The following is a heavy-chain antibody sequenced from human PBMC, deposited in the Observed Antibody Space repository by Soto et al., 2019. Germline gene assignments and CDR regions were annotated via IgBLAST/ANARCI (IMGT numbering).Heavy chain of an antibody. J-gene: IGHJ5*02. V-gene: IGHV4-59*01. CDR2: IYYSGST. CDR3: ARAPGFGVVIMGWSDP. Sequence: QVQLQESGPGLVKPSETLSLTCTVSGGSISSYYWSWIRQPPGKGLEWIGYIYYSGSTNYNPSLKSRVTISVDTSKNQFSLKLSSVTAADTAVYYCARAPGFGVVIMGWSDPWGQGTLVTVSS. CDR1: GGSISSYY. D-gene: IGHD3-3*01.